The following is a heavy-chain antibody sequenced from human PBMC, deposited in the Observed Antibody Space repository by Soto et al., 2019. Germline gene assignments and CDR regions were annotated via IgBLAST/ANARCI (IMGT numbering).Heavy chain of an antibody. J-gene: IGHJ4*02. Sequence: PGGSLRLSCAASGFTFSSYAMSWVRQAPGKGLEWVSAISGSGGSTYYADSVKGRFTISRDNSKNTLYLQMNSLRAEDTAVYYCASLGPVIAAAGMFDYWGQGTLVTSPQ. V-gene: IGHV3-23*01. CDR3: ASLGPVIAAAGMFDY. CDR1: GFTFSSYA. D-gene: IGHD6-13*01. CDR2: ISGSGGST.